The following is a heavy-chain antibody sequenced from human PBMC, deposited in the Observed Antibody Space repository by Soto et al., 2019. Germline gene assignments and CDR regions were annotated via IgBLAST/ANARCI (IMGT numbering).Heavy chain of an antibody. V-gene: IGHV4-30-4*01. D-gene: IGHD3-10*01. J-gene: IGHJ6*02. Sequence: SETLSLTCTVSGGSISSGDYYWSWIRQPPGKGLEWIGYIYYSGSTYYNPSLKSRVTISVDTSKNQFSLKLSSVTAADTAVYYCARDWYGSGSYYTLYYYGMDVWGQGTTVTVAS. CDR2: IYYSGST. CDR1: GGSISSGDYY. CDR3: ARDWYGSGSYYTLYYYGMDV.